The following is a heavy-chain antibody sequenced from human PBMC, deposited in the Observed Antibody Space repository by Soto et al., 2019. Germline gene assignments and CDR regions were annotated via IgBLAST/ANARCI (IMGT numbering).Heavy chain of an antibody. CDR3: ARSDNYYDTTGIYYVHWCFDP. CDR2: IDSSGAST. V-gene: IGHV3-23*01. CDR1: GFTFRNYA. D-gene: IGHD3-22*01. J-gene: IGHJ2*01. Sequence: GGSLRLSCAASGFTFRNYAMSWVRQAPGKGLEWVSGIDSSGASTYYADSVKGRFAISRDNSQNTVYVEMSGLRAEDTAVYYRARSDNYYDTTGIYYVHWCFDPWGRGTLVTVSS.